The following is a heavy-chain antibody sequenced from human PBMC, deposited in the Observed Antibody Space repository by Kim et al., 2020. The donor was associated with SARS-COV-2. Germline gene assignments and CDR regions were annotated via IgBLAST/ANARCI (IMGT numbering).Heavy chain of an antibody. CDR2: ISYDGSNK. CDR3: ARGEFDY. J-gene: IGHJ4*02. Sequence: GGSLRLSCAASGFTFSSYAMHWVRQAPGKGLEWVAVISYDGSNKYYADSVKGRFTISRDNSKNTLYLQMNSLRAEDTAVYYCARGEFDYWGQGTLVTVSS. CDR1: GFTFSSYA. D-gene: IGHD1-26*01. V-gene: IGHV3-30*04.